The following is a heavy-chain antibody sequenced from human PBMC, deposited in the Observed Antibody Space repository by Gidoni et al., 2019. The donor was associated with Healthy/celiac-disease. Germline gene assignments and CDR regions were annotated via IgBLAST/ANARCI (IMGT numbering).Heavy chain of an antibody. CDR2: IWYDGSNK. D-gene: IGHD6-13*01. V-gene: IGHV3-33*01. Sequence: QVQLLESGGGVVQSGRSLRLSCSASVFTFSSYGMHWVRQAPGTGLEWVEVIWYDGSNKYYADSVKGRFTISRDNSKNTLYLQMNSLRAEDTAVYYCARDMSSWYGYYYYGMDVWGQGTTVTVSS. CDR1: VFTFSSYG. CDR3: ARDMSSWYGYYYYGMDV. J-gene: IGHJ6*02.